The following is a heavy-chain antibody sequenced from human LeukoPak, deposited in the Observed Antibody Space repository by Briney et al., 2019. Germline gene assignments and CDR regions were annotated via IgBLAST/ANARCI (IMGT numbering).Heavy chain of an antibody. Sequence: GGSLRLSCAASGSTFSSYSMNWVRQAPGKGLEWLSYISSSSTTIYYADSVKGRFTISRDNAKNSLYLQMNSLRAEDTAVYYCATYYYDSSGYYPDAFDIWGQGTMVTVSS. CDR1: GSTFSSYS. CDR3: ATYYYDSSGYYPDAFDI. J-gene: IGHJ3*02. D-gene: IGHD3-22*01. CDR2: ISSSSTTI. V-gene: IGHV3-48*01.